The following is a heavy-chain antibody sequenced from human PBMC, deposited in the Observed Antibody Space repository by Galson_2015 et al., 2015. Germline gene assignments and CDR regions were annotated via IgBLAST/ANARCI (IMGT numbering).Heavy chain of an antibody. V-gene: IGHV3-33*01. J-gene: IGHJ4*02. CDR1: GFTFSTYG. CDR3: ARDPPPYSRTHYCDY. CDR2: IWYDGSKT. Sequence: SLRLSCAASGFTFSTYGMHWVRQAPGKGLEWVAVIWYDGSKTCYAESVKGRFTISRDNSKNTLYLQMDSLRAEDTAVYYCARDPPPYSRTHYCDYWGQGTLVTVSS. D-gene: IGHD1-26*01.